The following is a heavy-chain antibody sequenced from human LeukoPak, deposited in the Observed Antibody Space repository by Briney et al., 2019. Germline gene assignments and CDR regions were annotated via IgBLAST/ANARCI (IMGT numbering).Heavy chain of an antibody. CDR3: ASTLEVVVRAAIYGMDV. J-gene: IGHJ6*02. CDR1: GGTFSSYA. V-gene: IGHV1-69*04. D-gene: IGHD2-2*01. Sequence: SVKVSCKASGGTFSSYAISWVRQAPGQGLEWMGRIIPILGIANYAQKFQGRVTITADKSTSTAYMELSSLRSEDTAVYYCASTLEVVVRAAIYGMDVWGQGTTVTVSS. CDR2: IIPILGIA.